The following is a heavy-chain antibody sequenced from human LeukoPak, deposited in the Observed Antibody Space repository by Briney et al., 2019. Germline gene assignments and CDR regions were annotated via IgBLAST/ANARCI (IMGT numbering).Heavy chain of an antibody. CDR3: ARTKRSSGSYRDL. D-gene: IGHD1-26*01. J-gene: IGHJ4*02. CDR1: GYSFTSYW. CDR2: VYPGDSSS. Sequence: GESLKISCKGSGYSFTSYWIAWVRQLPGKGLEWMGIVYPGDSSSTYNPSFEGQVSISADRSISTAYLQWSSLKASDTGMYYCARTKRSSGSYRDLWGQGTLVTVPS. V-gene: IGHV5-51*01.